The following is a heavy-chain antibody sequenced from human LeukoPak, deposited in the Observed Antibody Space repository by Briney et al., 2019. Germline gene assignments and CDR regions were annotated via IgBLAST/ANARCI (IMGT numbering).Heavy chain of an antibody. Sequence: PGGSLRLSCAASGFTFSSYAMHWVRQAPGKGLEWVAVISYDGSNKYYADSVKGRFTISRDNSKNTLYLQMNSLRAEDTAVYYRARDYDILTGPGYYYYYGMDVWGQGTTVTVSS. CDR1: GFTFSSYA. D-gene: IGHD3-9*01. J-gene: IGHJ6*02. CDR3: ARDYDILTGPGYYYYYGMDV. CDR2: ISYDGSNK. V-gene: IGHV3-30-3*01.